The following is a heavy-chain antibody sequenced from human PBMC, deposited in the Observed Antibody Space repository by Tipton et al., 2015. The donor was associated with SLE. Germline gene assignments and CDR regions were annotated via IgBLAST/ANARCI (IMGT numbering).Heavy chain of an antibody. V-gene: IGHV3-23*03. D-gene: IGHD2-21*01. Sequence: SLRLSCAASGFTFSSYAMSWVRQAPGKGLEWVSVIYSGGSTYYADSVKGRFTISRDNSKNTLYLQMNILRAEDTTVYYCGKETGTIVLADYWGQGTLVTVSS. J-gene: IGHJ4*02. CDR2: IYSGGST. CDR1: GFTFSSYA. CDR3: GKETGTIVLADY.